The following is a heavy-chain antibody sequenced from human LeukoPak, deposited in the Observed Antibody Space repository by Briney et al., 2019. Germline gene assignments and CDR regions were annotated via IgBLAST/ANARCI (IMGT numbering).Heavy chain of an antibody. Sequence: GGSLRLSCAASGFTVSSCYMSWVRQAPGKGLEWVSVIYSGGSTYYADSVKGRFTISRDSSKNTLYLQMHSLRAEDTAVYYCAGGITIAVAASGDYFDYWGQGTLVTVSS. CDR1: GFTVSSCY. J-gene: IGHJ4*02. CDR2: IYSGGST. CDR3: AGGITIAVAASGDYFDY. D-gene: IGHD6-19*01. V-gene: IGHV3-66*01.